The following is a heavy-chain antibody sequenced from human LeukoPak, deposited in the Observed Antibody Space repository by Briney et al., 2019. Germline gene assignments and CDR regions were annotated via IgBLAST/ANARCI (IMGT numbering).Heavy chain of an antibody. CDR3: ARLPTVTFFDY. CDR2: IYYSGST. D-gene: IGHD4-17*01. V-gene: IGHV4-39*01. Sequence: SETLSLTCTVSGGSMSSSSYYWGWIRQPPGKGLEWIGSIYYSGSTYYNPSLKSRVTISVDTSKNQFSLKLSSVTAADTAVYYCARLPTVTFFDYWGQGTLVTVSS. CDR1: GGSMSSSSYY. J-gene: IGHJ4*02.